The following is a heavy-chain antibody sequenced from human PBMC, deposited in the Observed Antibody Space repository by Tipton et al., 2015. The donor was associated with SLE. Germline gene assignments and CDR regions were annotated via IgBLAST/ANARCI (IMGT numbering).Heavy chain of an antibody. Sequence: GLVKPSETLSLTCAVYGGSFSGYYWSWIRQPPGKGLEWIGEINHSGSTNYNPSLKSRVTISVDTSKNQFSLKMSSVTAADTAVYYCARGDCSGGSCSSPVYYYYYGMDVWGQGTTVTVSS. CDR2: INHSGST. J-gene: IGHJ6*02. V-gene: IGHV4-34*01. CDR1: GGSFSGYY. CDR3: ARGDCSGGSCSSPVYYYYYGMDV. D-gene: IGHD2-15*01.